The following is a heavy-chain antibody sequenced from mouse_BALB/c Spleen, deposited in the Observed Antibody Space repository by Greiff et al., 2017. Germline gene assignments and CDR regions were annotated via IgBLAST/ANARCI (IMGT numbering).Heavy chain of an antibody. J-gene: IGHJ1*01. V-gene: IGHV5-6*01. CDR2: ISSGGSYT. CDR3: ASRSNYWYFDG. D-gene: IGHD1-1*01. CDR1: GFTFSSYG. Sequence: DVQLQESGGVLVKPGGSLKLSCAASGFTFSSYGMSWVRQTPDKRLEWVATISSGGSYTYYPDSVKGRFTISRDNAKNTLYLQMSSLKSEDTAMYYCASRSNYWYFDGWGAGTTVTVSS.